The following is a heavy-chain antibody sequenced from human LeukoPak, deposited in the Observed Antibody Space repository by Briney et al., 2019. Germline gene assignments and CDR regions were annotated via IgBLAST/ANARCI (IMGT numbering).Heavy chain of an antibody. D-gene: IGHD6-13*01. Sequence: SETLSLTCTVSGGSISSTSHYWGWIRQPPGKGLEWIGSIFYSGSTYYNPSLKSRVTKSVDTSKNQFSLKVTSVTAADTAVYYCARQVIAGERNYYYYYMDVWGKGTTVTVSS. CDR3: ARQVIAGERNYYYYYMDV. CDR1: GGSISSTSHY. J-gene: IGHJ6*03. V-gene: IGHV4-39*01. CDR2: IFYSGST.